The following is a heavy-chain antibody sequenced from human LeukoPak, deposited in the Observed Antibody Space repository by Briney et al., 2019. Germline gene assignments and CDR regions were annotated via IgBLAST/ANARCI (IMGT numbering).Heavy chain of an antibody. V-gene: IGHV3-30*04. Sequence: PGGSLRLSCAASGFTFSSYAMHSVRQAPGKGLEWVTVISYDGSNKYYADSVKGRFTISRDNSKNMLYLQMTSLRAEARALYYCARDRVVVTTTPDYYYYSMDVWGKGATVTVSS. CDR3: ARDRVVVTTTPDYYYYSMDV. J-gene: IGHJ6*04. D-gene: IGHD2-21*02. CDR1: GFTFSSYA. CDR2: ISYDGSNK.